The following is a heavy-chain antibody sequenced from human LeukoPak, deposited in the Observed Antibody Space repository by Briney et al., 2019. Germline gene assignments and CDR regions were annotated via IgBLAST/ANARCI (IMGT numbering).Heavy chain of an antibody. D-gene: IGHD3-9*01. J-gene: IGHJ5*01. Sequence: PSETLSLTCTVSGGSISSYCWSWIRQPPGKGLEWIGYIYYSGSTNYNPSLKSRVTISVDTSKNQFSLKLSSVTAADTAVYYCASSVLRYFDWFGYWGQGTLVTVSS. CDR2: IYYSGST. CDR3: ASSVLRYFDWFGY. V-gene: IGHV4-59*01. CDR1: GGSISSYC.